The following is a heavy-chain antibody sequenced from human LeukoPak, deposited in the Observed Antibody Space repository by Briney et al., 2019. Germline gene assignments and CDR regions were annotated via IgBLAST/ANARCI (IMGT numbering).Heavy chain of an antibody. Sequence: GGSLRLSCAASGFTFSSYAMSWVRQAPGKGLEWVSAISGSGGSTYYADSVKGRFTISRDNSKNTLYLQMNSLRAEDTAVYYCAKDPAGSVRTSCYVDYWGQGTLVTVSS. V-gene: IGHV3-23*01. CDR1: GFTFSSYA. D-gene: IGHD2-2*01. CDR3: AKDPAGSVRTSCYVDY. J-gene: IGHJ4*02. CDR2: ISGSGGST.